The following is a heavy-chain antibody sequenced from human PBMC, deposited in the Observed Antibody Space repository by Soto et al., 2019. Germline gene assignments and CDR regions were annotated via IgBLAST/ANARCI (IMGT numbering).Heavy chain of an antibody. CDR1: GGSISSGGYY. Sequence: PSETLSLTCTVSGGSISSGGYYWSWIRQHPGKGLEWIGYIYYSGSTYYNPSLKSRVTISVDTSKNQFSLKLSSVTAADTAVYYCARGVTAMVRGEPGSIQHWGQGTLVTVSS. CDR2: IYYSGST. CDR3: ARGVTAMVRGEPGSIQH. V-gene: IGHV4-31*03. J-gene: IGHJ1*01. D-gene: IGHD3-10*01.